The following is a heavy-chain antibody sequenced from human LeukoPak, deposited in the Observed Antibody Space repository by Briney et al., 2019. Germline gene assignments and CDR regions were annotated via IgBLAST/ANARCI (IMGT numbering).Heavy chain of an antibody. CDR2: ISYDGSNK. V-gene: IGHV3-30*04. CDR3: ARRITFYHDSSGSYYFDY. D-gene: IGHD3-22*01. Sequence: GGSLRLSCAASGFTFSSYAMHWVRQAPGKGLEWVAVISYDGSNKYYADSVKGRFTISRDNSKNTLYLQMNSLRAEDTAVYYCARRITFYHDSSGSYYFDYWGQGTLVTVSS. CDR1: GFTFSSYA. J-gene: IGHJ4*02.